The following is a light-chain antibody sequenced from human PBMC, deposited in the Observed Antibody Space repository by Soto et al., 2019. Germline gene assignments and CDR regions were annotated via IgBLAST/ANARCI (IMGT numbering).Light chain of an antibody. Sequence: QSVLIQPPSASGSPGQSVTISCTGTRRDIGGYDFVSWYQQHPGKAPKLMISEVSKRPSGVPDRFSGSKSGNTASLTISGPQIDDEADYYCGSFAGGTNLVFGTGTKLTVL. J-gene: IGLJ1*01. CDR3: GSFAGGTNLV. CDR1: RRDIGGYDF. CDR2: EVS. V-gene: IGLV2-8*01.